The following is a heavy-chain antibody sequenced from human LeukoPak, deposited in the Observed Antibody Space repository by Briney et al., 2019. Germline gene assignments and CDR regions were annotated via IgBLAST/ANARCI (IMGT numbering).Heavy chain of an antibody. D-gene: IGHD2-21*02. V-gene: IGHV3-23*01. Sequence: GGSRRLSCAASGFTFSNYAMCWVRQAPGKGLEWLSVISGSGGNTHYADSVKGRLTISRDTSKNTLYLQIDSLTTDDTAIYYCARRTITAGGDCLDYWGQGTLITVSS. CDR3: ARRTITAGGDCLDY. CDR1: GFTFSNYA. J-gene: IGHJ4*02. CDR2: ISGSGGNT.